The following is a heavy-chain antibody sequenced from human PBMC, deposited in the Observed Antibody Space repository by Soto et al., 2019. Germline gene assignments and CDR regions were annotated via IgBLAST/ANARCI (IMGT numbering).Heavy chain of an antibody. CDR2: ISAYNGNT. V-gene: IGHV1-18*01. CDR1: GYTFTNYG. CDR3: GRAGGDFPRAVDY. J-gene: IGHJ4*02. D-gene: IGHD4-17*01. Sequence: QVHLVQSGAEVKQPGASVKVSCKASGYTFTNYGIIWVRQAPGQGLEWMGWISAYNGNTNYVQKLQGRVSMTTDTSTSTTYMELRTLRSDDTAVYYCGRAGGDFPRAVDYWGQGTLVTVSS.